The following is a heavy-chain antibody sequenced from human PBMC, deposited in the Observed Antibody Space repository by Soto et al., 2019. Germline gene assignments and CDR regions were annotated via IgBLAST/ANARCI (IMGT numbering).Heavy chain of an antibody. CDR1: GYTFTSYY. CDR3: ARGPRITIFGVVISRNWFDP. Sequence: ASVKVSCKASGYTFTSYYMHWVRQAPGQGLEWMGIINPSGGSTSYAQKFQGRVTMTRDTSTSTVYMELSSLRSEDTAVYYCARGPRITIFGVVISRNWFDPWGQGTLVTVSS. V-gene: IGHV1-46*03. D-gene: IGHD3-3*01. CDR2: INPSGGST. J-gene: IGHJ5*02.